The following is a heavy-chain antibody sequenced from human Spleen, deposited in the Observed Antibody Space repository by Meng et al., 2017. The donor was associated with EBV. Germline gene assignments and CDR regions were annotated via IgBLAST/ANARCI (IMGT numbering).Heavy chain of an antibody. V-gene: IGHV3-74*01. Sequence: EVELVESGGALVQPGGSLRLSCAVSGFTFSTFWMHWVRQVPGKGLVWIARINENGGITTYADSVKGRFTISRDNSRNTLFLQMNSLRAEDTAVYFCSRDLAGPFDDWGQGTLVTVSS. J-gene: IGHJ4*02. CDR2: INENGGIT. CDR3: SRDLAGPFDD. CDR1: GFTFSTFW.